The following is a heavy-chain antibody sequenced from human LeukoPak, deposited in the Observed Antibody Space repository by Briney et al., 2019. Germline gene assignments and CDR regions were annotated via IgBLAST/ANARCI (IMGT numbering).Heavy chain of an antibody. CDR3: ATTVGSYFDY. V-gene: IGHV4-59*06. Sequence: SETLSLTCTVSGGSINSYYWSWIRQHPGKGLEWIGYIYYSGSTYYNPSLKSRVTMSVDTSENQFSLKLSSVTAADTAVYYCATTVGSYFDYWSQGTLVTVSS. D-gene: IGHD4-17*01. CDR1: GGSINSYY. CDR2: IYYSGST. J-gene: IGHJ4*02.